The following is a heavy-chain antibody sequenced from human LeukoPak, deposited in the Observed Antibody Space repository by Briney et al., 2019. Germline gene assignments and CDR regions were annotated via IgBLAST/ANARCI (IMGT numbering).Heavy chain of an antibody. CDR3: ASLPSNTVTHDY. CDR2: IYHSGST. D-gene: IGHD4-11*01. V-gene: IGHV4-38-2*01. CDR1: GYSISSSYY. J-gene: IGHJ4*02. Sequence: SETLSLTCAVSGYSISSSYYWGWIRQPPGKWLEWIGTIYHSGSTHYNPSLKSRVTLSVDTSKNQFSLKLRSVTAADTAVYYCASLPSNTVTHDYWGQGTLVTVSS.